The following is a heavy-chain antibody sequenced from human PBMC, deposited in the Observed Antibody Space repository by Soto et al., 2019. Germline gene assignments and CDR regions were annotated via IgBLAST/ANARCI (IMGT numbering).Heavy chain of an antibody. CDR3: ARAGVGSGNYYPALGY. D-gene: IGHD3-10*01. Sequence: PSETLSLTCTVSGGSISSGGYYWSWIRQHPGKGLEWIGYIYYSGSTYYNPSLESRLTISVDTSKNQFSLKLSSVTAADTAVYYCARAGVGSGNYYPALGYWGQGTLVTVSS. J-gene: IGHJ4*02. V-gene: IGHV4-31*03. CDR2: IYYSGST. CDR1: GGSISSGGYY.